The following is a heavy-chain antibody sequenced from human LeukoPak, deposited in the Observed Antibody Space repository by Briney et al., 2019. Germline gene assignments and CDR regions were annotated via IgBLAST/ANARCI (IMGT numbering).Heavy chain of an antibody. D-gene: IGHD3-22*01. CDR2: IYYSGST. CDR1: GGSISSYY. CDR3: ARGGAYYYDSSGYYMGNFDY. V-gene: IGHV4-59*01. Sequence: PSETLSLTCTVSGGSISSYYWTWIRQPPGKGLEWIGYIYYSGSTKYNPSLKSRVTISVDTSKNHFSLKLSSVTAADTAVYYCARGGAYYYDSSGYYMGNFDYWGQGTLVTVSS. J-gene: IGHJ4*02.